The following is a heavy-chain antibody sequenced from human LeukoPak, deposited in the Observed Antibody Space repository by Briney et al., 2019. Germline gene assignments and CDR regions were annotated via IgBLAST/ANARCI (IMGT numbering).Heavy chain of an antibody. CDR2: IYYSGST. J-gene: IGHJ4*02. D-gene: IGHD5-24*01. CDR3: TRGAPVGSSREFDY. Sequence: SETLSLTCTVSGGSISSSNYYWAWIRQPPGKGLEWIGSIYYSGSTYYNPSLKSRVTISVDTPKNQFSLKLSSVTAADTAVYYCTRGAPVGSSREFDYWGQGTLVTVSS. CDR1: GGSISSSNYY. V-gene: IGHV4-39*01.